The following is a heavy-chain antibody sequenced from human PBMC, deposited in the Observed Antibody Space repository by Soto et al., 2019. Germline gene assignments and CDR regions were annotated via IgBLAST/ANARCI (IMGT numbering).Heavy chain of an antibody. D-gene: IGHD3-10*01. Sequence: QVQLAESGGGVVQPGRSLRISCAASGFSFSNHGMQWVRQAPGKGLEWVAVISYDGNVKYYTDSVKGRFTISRDNSQSTLFLQMDSLRPEDAAVYYCAKDLKVSGGFHGSLNYYYGMDVWGQGNTVTVSS. CDR2: ISYDGNVK. V-gene: IGHV3-30*18. J-gene: IGHJ6*02. CDR3: AKDLKVSGGFHGSLNYYYGMDV. CDR1: GFSFSNHG.